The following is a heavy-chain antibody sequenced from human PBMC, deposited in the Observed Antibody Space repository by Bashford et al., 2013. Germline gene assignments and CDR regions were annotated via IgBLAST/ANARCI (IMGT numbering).Heavy chain of an antibody. CDR3: ARVPFSQWGIASGYFDE. Sequence: GKGPGSGVSAIGGSGGATYYADSVKGRFTISRDNSKNTLYLQMNSLRAEDTAVYYCARVPFSQWGIASGYFDEWGQGTPVTVSS. J-gene: IGHJ4*02. V-gene: IGHV3-23*01. CDR2: IGGSGGAT. D-gene: IGHD1-26*01.